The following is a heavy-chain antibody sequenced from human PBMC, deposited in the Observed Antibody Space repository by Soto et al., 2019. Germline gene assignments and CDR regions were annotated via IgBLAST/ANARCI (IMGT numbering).Heavy chain of an antibody. CDR1: GFYFSTYG. J-gene: IGHJ3*02. CDR3: AKDGLTGDSGAFDI. Sequence: GGSLRLSCAASGFYFSTYGMHGVRQAPGKGLEWVAVISYDGSNKYYADSVKGRFTISRDNSKNTLCLQMNSLRDEDTSVYYCAKDGLTGDSGAFDIWGQGTMVTVSS. CDR2: ISYDGSNK. V-gene: IGHV3-30*18. D-gene: IGHD7-27*01.